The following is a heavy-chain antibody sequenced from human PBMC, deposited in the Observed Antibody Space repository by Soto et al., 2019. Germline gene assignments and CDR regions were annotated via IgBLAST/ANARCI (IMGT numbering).Heavy chain of an antibody. CDR2: INHSGST. CDR1: GGSFSGYY. J-gene: IGHJ5*02. Sequence: SETLSLTCAVYGGSFSGYYWSWVRQPPGKGLEWIGEINHSGSTNYNPSLKSRVTISVDTSKNQFSLKLSSVTAADTAVYYCARGQFGENYYFWSGHRFDPWGQGTLVTVSS. CDR3: ARGQFGENYYFWSGHRFDP. D-gene: IGHD3-3*01. V-gene: IGHV4-34*01.